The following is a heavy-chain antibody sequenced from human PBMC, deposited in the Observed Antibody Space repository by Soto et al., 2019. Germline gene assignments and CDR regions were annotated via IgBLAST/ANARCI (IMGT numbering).Heavy chain of an antibody. Sequence: GGSLRLSCAASGFTFDDYAMSWVRQAPGKGLEWVSGVNWNGGSTAYADSVKGRFTISRDSAKNSLYLQMNSLRAEDTALYYCARGAVYDILTGSLAYWGQGTLVTVSS. CDR3: ARGAVYDILTGSLAY. V-gene: IGHV3-20*04. D-gene: IGHD3-9*01. CDR1: GFTFDDYA. J-gene: IGHJ4*02. CDR2: VNWNGGST.